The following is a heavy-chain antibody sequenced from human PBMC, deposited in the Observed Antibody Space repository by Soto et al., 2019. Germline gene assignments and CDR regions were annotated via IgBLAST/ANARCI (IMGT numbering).Heavy chain of an antibody. CDR3: AKDLAMIVEGNNWFDP. CDR2: ISGSGGST. D-gene: IGHD3-22*01. V-gene: IGHV3-23*01. CDR1: GFTFSSYA. Sequence: GGSLRLSCAASGFTFSSYAMSWVRQAPGKGLEWVSAISGSGGSTYYADSVKGRFTISRDNSKNTLYLQMNSLRAEDTAVYYCAKDLAMIVEGNNWFDPWGQGTLVTVSS. J-gene: IGHJ5*02.